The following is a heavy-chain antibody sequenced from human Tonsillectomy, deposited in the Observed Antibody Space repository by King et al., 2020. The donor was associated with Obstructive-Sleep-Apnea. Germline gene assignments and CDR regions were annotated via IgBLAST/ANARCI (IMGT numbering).Heavy chain of an antibody. D-gene: IGHD2-15*01. Sequence: VQLVESGGGVVQPGGSLTLACAASGFTFSTYSMHWVRQAPGKGLEWVAFIRYDETDKYYADAVKGRFTISRDHSQNTLYLQMNNLRVEDTALYYCARDRQCYQVSEDWGQGTLVTVSS. CDR1: GFTFSTYS. CDR2: IRYDETDK. CDR3: ARDRQCYQVSED. J-gene: IGHJ1*01. V-gene: IGHV3-30*02.